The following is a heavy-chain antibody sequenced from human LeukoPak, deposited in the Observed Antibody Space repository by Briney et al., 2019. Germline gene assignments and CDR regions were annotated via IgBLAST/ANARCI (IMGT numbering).Heavy chain of an antibody. Sequence: SVKVSCKASGGTFSSYAISWVRQAPGQGLEWMGGIIPIFGTANYAQKLQGRVTITTDESTSTAYMELSSLRSEDTAVYYCARAPPTYSSGWYVKNWFDPWGQGTLVTVSS. V-gene: IGHV1-69*05. CDR2: IIPIFGTA. D-gene: IGHD6-19*01. CDR1: GGTFSSYA. CDR3: ARAPPTYSSGWYVKNWFDP. J-gene: IGHJ5*02.